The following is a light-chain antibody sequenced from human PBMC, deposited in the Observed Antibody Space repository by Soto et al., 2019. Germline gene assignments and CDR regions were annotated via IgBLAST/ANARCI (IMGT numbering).Light chain of an antibody. Sequence: EIVMRQSPASLSVSPGERATLSCRASQSVSTNLAWYQQKPGQAPRLLIYGASSRATGIPDRFSGSGSGTEFTLTISSLEPEDFAVYYCQQRSNWPSTFGQGTRLEIK. V-gene: IGKV3D-15*01. CDR2: GAS. J-gene: IGKJ5*01. CDR1: QSVSTN. CDR3: QQRSNWPST.